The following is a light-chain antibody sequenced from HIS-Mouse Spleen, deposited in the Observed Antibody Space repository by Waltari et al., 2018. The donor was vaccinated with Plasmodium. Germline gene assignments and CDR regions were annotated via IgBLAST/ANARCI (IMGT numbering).Light chain of an antibody. V-gene: IGLV3-10*01. CDR2: EDS. CDR3: YSTDSSGNHRV. Sequence: SYELTQPPSVSVSPEQTARITCSGASLPKKYAYWYQQKSGQAPVLVIYEDSKRPSGIPERFSGSSSGTMATLTISGAQVEDEADYYCYSTDSSGNHRVFGGGTKLTVL. CDR1: SLPKKY. J-gene: IGLJ3*02.